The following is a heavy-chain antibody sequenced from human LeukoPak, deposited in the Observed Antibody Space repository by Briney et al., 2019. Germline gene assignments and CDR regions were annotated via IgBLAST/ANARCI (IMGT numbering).Heavy chain of an antibody. J-gene: IGHJ5*02. D-gene: IGHD3-10*01. Sequence: PSETLSLTCTVSGGSISSFYWSWIRQPPGKGLGWIGYMYYGGSPNYNPSLKSRVTISVDKSKNQFSLKLSSVTAADTAVYYCARGRVSSDYGSVWFDPWGQGTLVTVSS. V-gene: IGHV4-59*12. CDR3: ARGRVSSDYGSVWFDP. CDR1: GGSISSFY. CDR2: MYYGGSP.